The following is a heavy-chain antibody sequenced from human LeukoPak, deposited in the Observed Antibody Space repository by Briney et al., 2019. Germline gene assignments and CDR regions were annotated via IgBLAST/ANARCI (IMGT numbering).Heavy chain of an antibody. D-gene: IGHD6-19*01. J-gene: IGHJ3*02. CDR1: GYTFTSYG. Sequence: ASVKVSCKASGYTFTSYGISWVRQAPGQGLEWMGWISAYNGNTNYAQKLQGRVTMTTDTSTSTAYMELRSLGSDDTAVYYCARDQWLGDAFDIWGQGTMVTVSS. CDR3: ARDQWLGDAFDI. CDR2: ISAYNGNT. V-gene: IGHV1-18*01.